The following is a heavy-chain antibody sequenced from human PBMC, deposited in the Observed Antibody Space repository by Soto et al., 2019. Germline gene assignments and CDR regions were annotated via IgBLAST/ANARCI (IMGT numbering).Heavy chain of an antibody. CDR2: MNPNSGNT. D-gene: IGHD3-3*01. Sequence: ASVKVSCKASGYTFTSYDINWVRQATGQGLEWMGWMNPNSGNTGYAQKFQGRVTMTRNTSISTAYMELSSLRSEDTAVYYCARGSGYYDFWSGYFNWFDPWGQGTLVTVSS. CDR1: GYTFTSYD. V-gene: IGHV1-8*01. J-gene: IGHJ5*02. CDR3: ARGSGYYDFWSGYFNWFDP.